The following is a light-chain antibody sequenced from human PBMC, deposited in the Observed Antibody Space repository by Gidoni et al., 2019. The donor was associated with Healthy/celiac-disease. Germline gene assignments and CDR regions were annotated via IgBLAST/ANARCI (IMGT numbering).Light chain of an antibody. CDR1: QDSSNY. V-gene: IGKV1-33*01. J-gene: IGKJ4*01. CDR2: DAS. CDR3: QQYDNLPLT. Sequence: DIQMPQSPSSLSASVGDRVTITCQASQDSSNYLNWYQQKPGKAPTLLIYDASNLETGGPSRFSGSGAATDFTFTISSLQPEDIATYYCQQYDNLPLTFGGGTKVEIK.